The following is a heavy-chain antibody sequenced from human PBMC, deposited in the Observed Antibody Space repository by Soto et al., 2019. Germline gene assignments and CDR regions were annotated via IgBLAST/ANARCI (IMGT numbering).Heavy chain of an antibody. CDR1: GGTFSNYA. V-gene: IGHV1-69*12. Sequence: QVQLVQSGAEVKKPGSSVKVSCKASGGTFSNYAISWVRQAPGQGLEWMGGIIPIFGTANYAQKFQGRVTITAAESTSTAYMELRSLRSADTAIYYCAVGSVDIVPTGMKPFDPWGQGTLVTVSS. CDR2: IIPIFGTA. CDR3: AVGSVDIVPTGMKPFDP. J-gene: IGHJ5*02. D-gene: IGHD5-12*01.